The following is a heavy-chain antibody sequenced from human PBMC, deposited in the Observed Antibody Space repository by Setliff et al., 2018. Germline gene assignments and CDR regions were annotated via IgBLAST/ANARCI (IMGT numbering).Heavy chain of an antibody. V-gene: IGHV4-61*09. J-gene: IGHJ4*02. CDR3: ARGGTYRYFDY. CDR1: DDSISSRHYY. CDR2: IYTSWST. Sequence: TLSLTCTVSDDSISSRHYYWSWIRQPAGKGLEWLGQIYTSWSTNYNPSLKSRVTMSVDTSKNQFSLKLSSVTAADTAVYYCARGGTYRYFDYWGQGTLVTVSS.